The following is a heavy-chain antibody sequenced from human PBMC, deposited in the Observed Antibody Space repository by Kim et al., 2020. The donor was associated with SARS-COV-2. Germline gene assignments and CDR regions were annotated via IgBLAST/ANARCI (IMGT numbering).Heavy chain of an antibody. D-gene: IGHD3-3*01. CDR1: GFTFGDYA. CDR2: IRSKAYGGTT. Sequence: GGSLRLSCTASGFTFGDYAMSWFRQAPGKGLEWVGFIRSKAYGGTTEYAASVKGRFTISRDDSKSIAYLQMNSLKTEDTAVYYCTSGLVEWLFHPAENGDSAFDYWGQGTLVTVSS. V-gene: IGHV3-49*03. CDR3: TSGLVEWLFHPAENGDSAFDY. J-gene: IGHJ4*02.